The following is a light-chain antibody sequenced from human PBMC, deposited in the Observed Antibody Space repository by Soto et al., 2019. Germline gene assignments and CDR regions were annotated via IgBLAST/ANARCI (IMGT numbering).Light chain of an antibody. CDR1: QSVSSSY. CDR3: QQYGSSRT. V-gene: IGKV3-20*01. Sequence: EIVLTQSPGTLSLSPGERATLSCRASQSVSSSYLAWYQQKPGQAPRLLIYGASSRATGLPDRFSGSGSGTDFILTISRLEPEDFAVYYCQQYGSSRTFGQGTKVEIK. CDR2: GAS. J-gene: IGKJ1*01.